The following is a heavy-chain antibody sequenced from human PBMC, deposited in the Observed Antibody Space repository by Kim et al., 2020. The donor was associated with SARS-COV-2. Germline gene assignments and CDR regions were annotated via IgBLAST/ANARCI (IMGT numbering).Heavy chain of an antibody. CDR2: ISWNSGSI. CDR3: ANGRWWGSCYDY. D-gene: IGHD2-15*01. Sequence: GGSLRLSCAASGFTFGDYAMHWVRQAPGKGLEWVSSISWNSGSIGYADSVKGRFTISRDNAKNSLYLQMNSLRAEDTALYYCANGRWWGSCYDYWGQGTLVTVSS. V-gene: IGHV3-9*01. CDR1: GFTFGDYA. J-gene: IGHJ4*02.